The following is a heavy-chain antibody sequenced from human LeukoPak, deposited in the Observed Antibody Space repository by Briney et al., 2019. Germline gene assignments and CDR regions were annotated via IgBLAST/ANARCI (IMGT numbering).Heavy chain of an antibody. V-gene: IGHV1-2*02. J-gene: IGHJ4*02. CDR1: GYTYTGYY. D-gene: IGHD1-26*01. CDR3: ARPSGSYTTPFDY. Sequence: ASVKVSCKASGYTYTGYYMHWVRQAPGQGLEWTGWINPNSGGTNYAQKFQGRVTMTRDTSISTAYMELSRLRSDDTAVYYCARPSGSYTTPFDYWGQGTLVTVSS. CDR2: INPNSGGT.